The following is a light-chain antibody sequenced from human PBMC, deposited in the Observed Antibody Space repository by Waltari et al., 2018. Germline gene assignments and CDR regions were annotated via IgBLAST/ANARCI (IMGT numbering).Light chain of an antibody. Sequence: YVVTQPPSVSVAPGKTATLTCGGPNIETKSVTWYQQKAGQAPVLVMFYDTDRPPGIPARFSGSNSGNTATLTISWVEAGDEADYHCQVWDDTTNSGVFGGGTRLSVL. CDR1: NIETKS. CDR2: YDT. J-gene: IGLJ3*02. V-gene: IGLV3-21*04. CDR3: QVWDDTTNSGV.